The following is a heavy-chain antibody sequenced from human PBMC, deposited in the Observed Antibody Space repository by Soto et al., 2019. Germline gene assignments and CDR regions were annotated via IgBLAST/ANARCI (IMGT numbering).Heavy chain of an antibody. J-gene: IGHJ4*02. D-gene: IGHD3-9*01. CDR2: IKSAGSST. CDR1: GFTFSSYW. Sequence: EVQLVESGGGLVQPGGSLRLSCAASGFTFSSYWMHWVRQAPGKGLVWVSRIKSAGSSTSYADSVKGRFTISRDNAKNTLYLQMNSLRAEDTAVYYCARTTYYDILTGYRPMPHFDYWGQGTLVTVSS. V-gene: IGHV3-74*01. CDR3: ARTTYYDILTGYRPMPHFDY.